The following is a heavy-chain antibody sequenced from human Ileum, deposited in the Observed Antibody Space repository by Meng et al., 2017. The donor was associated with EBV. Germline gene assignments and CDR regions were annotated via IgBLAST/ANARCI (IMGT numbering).Heavy chain of an antibody. D-gene: IGHD4-23*01. Sequence: QGQRQQWGEGLLKPSETLSLTCGVYGGSFSNYYWTWIRQPPGKGLEWIGEISHTGTTKYNPSLKNRVTISLDTSNNQFSLNLNSVTAADTALYYCARYGTCGANSFYCFDPWGQGTLVTVSS. CDR3: ARYGTCGANSFYCFDP. J-gene: IGHJ5*02. CDR1: GGSFSNYY. CDR2: ISHTGTT. V-gene: IGHV4-34*01.